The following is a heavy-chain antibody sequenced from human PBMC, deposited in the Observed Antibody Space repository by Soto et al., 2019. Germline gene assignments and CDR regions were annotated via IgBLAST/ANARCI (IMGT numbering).Heavy chain of an antibody. CDR3: ARDKITGLFDY. CDR1: GGSFSGYY. V-gene: IGHV4-34*01. CDR2: INHSGST. J-gene: IGHJ4*02. Sequence: QVQLQQWGAGLLKPSETLYLICAVYGGSFSGYYWSWIRQPPGTGLEWIGEINHSGSTNYNPSLKSRVTISVDTSKNQFSLQLTSVTAADTAVYYCARDKITGLFDYWGQGTLVNVSS. D-gene: IGHD2-8*02.